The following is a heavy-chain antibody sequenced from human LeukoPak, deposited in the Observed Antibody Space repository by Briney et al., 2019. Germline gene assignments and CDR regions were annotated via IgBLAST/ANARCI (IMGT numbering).Heavy chain of an antibody. D-gene: IGHD3-3*01. J-gene: IGHJ4*02. CDR3: ARGRDYDFWSGYYGSSDY. Sequence: PGGSLRLSCAASGFTFSSYAMSWVRQAPGKGLEWVANIKQDGSEKYYVDSVKGRFTISRDNAKNSLYLQMNSLRAEDTAVYYCARGRDYDFWSGYYGSSDYWGQGTLVTVSS. CDR2: IKQDGSEK. CDR1: GFTFSSYA. V-gene: IGHV3-7*01.